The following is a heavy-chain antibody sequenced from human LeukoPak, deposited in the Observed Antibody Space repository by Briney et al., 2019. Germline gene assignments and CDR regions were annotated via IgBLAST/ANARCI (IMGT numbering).Heavy chain of an antibody. Sequence: SETLSLTCAVYGGSFSGYYWSWIRQPPGKGLEWIGEINHSGSTNYNPSLKSRVTISVDTSKNQFSLKLSSVTAADTAVYYCARADSSSWSQGGMDVWGQGTTVTVSS. CDR1: GGSFSGYY. V-gene: IGHV4-34*01. CDR3: ARADSSSWSQGGMDV. CDR2: INHSGST. J-gene: IGHJ6*02. D-gene: IGHD6-13*01.